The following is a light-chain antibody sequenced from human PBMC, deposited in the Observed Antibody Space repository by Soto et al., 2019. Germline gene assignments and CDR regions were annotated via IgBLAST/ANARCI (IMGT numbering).Light chain of an antibody. CDR2: GAS. V-gene: IGKV1-6*01. CDR1: QGIRND. J-gene: IGKJ1*01. Sequence: AIQMTQSPSSLSASVGDRVTITCRASQGIRNDLGWYQQRPGKAPKLLIYGASNLQSGVPSRFSGSGSGTDFTLTISSLQPEDFATYYCQHYNSYSEAFGQGTKVELK. CDR3: QHYNSYSEA.